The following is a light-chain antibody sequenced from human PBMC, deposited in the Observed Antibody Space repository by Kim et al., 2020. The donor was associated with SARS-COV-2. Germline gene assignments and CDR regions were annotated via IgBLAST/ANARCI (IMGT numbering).Light chain of an antibody. CDR3: QQYGSSPT. V-gene: IGKV3-20*01. CDR2: GAS. Sequence: EIVLTQSPGTLSLSPGERATLSCRASQNLSSTYLAWYQQKPGQAPRLLIYGASSRATGIPDRFSGSGSGTDFTLTISRLEPEDFAVFYCQQYGSSPTFGQGTRLEIK. CDR1: QNLSSTY. J-gene: IGKJ5*01.